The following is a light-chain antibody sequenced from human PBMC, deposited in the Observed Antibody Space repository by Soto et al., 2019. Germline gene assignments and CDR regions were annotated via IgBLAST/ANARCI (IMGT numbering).Light chain of an antibody. CDR2: GAS. Sequence: EIVMTQSPATLSVSPGERVTLSCRASQSVSSALAWFQQKPGQTPRLRIYGASTRATGIPARFSGSGSGTEFTLTISSLQSEDFAVYYCQQYKSWPPALTFGGGTKVDI. J-gene: IGKJ4*01. V-gene: IGKV3-15*01. CDR1: QSVSSA. CDR3: QQYKSWPPALT.